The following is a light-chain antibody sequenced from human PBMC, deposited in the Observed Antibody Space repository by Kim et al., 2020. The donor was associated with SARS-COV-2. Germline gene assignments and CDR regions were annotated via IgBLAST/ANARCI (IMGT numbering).Light chain of an antibody. J-gene: IGKJ1*01. CDR1: QSLTNNF. CDR3: QQYNNSPWT. CDR2: GAS. Sequence: EIVLTQSPGTLSLSPGERASLSCRATQSLTNNFLAWYQQKLGQAPRLLIYGASSRATGIPDRFSGSGSGTDFTLTISRLEPEDFAVYYCQQYNNSPWTFGQGTKVDIK. V-gene: IGKV3-20*01.